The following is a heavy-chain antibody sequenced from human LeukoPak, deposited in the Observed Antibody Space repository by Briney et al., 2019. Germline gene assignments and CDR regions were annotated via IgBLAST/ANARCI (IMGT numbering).Heavy chain of an antibody. Sequence: GGSLRLSCAASGFTYSSYSMNWVRQAPGKGLEWVSSISSSSSYIYYADSVKGRFAISRDNAKNSLYLQMNSLRAEDTAVYYCARLASGSYLDYWGQGTLVTVSS. CDR2: ISSSSSYI. V-gene: IGHV3-21*01. D-gene: IGHD1-26*01. CDR3: ARLASGSYLDY. CDR1: GFTYSSYS. J-gene: IGHJ4*02.